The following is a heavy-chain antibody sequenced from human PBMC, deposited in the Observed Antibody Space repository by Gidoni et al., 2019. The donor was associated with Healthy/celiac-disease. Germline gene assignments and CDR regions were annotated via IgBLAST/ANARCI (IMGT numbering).Heavy chain of an antibody. J-gene: IGHJ6*02. V-gene: IGHV3-30*18. CDR2: ISYDGSNK. CDR3: AKDFPMHVVAAPFHYYYYGMDV. Sequence: QVQLVESGGGVVQPGRSLRLSCAASGFTFSSYGMHWVRQAPGKGLEWVAVISYDGSNKYYADSVKGRFTISRDNSKNTLYLQMNSLRAEDTAVYYCAKDFPMHVVAAPFHYYYYGMDVWGQGTTVTVSS. D-gene: IGHD2-15*01. CDR1: GFTFSSYG.